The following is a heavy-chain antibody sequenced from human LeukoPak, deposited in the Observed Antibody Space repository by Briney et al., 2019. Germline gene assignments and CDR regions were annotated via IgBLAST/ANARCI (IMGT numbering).Heavy chain of an antibody. J-gene: IGHJ3*02. Sequence: QPGGSLRLSCAASGFTFITYWMSWVRQAPGKGLEWVANIKHDGSEKFYVDSVKGRFTISRDNANNSLYLQMNSLRVEDTAVYYCIPMWAFDIWGQGTMVTVS. V-gene: IGHV3-7*05. CDR1: GFTFITYW. D-gene: IGHD2-21*01. CDR3: IPMWAFDI. CDR2: IKHDGSEK.